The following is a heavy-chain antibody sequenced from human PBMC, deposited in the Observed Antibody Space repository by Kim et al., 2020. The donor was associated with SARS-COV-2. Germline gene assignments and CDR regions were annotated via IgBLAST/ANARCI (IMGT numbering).Heavy chain of an antibody. V-gene: IGHV4-59*01. J-gene: IGHJ4*02. CDR3: ARDGLGGSSLAY. CDR1: GGSISSSY. D-gene: IGHD3-16*01. Sequence: SETLSLTCTVSGGSISSSYWSWIRQPPGKRLEWIGYLYYSGSNNYNPSLRSRVTISADTSKNQFSLRLSSVTAADTAVYDCARDGLGGSSLAYWGQGTLV. CDR2: LYYSGSN.